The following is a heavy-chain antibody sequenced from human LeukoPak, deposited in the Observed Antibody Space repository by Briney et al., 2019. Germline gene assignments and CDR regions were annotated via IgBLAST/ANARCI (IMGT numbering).Heavy chain of an antibody. CDR1: GYTFTNYY. CDR2: INPASAGA. J-gene: IGHJ4*02. CDR3: ARQLGNYYRAFDF. D-gene: IGHD6-6*01. V-gene: IGHV1-2*02. Sequence: ASVTVSCKPSGYTFTNYYIHWVRQAPGQGPEWLGWINPASAGAAFAPKFQGRVSMTWDSSITTAFMDLTSLRSDDTAIYCCARQLGNYYRAFDFWGQGTLVTVSS.